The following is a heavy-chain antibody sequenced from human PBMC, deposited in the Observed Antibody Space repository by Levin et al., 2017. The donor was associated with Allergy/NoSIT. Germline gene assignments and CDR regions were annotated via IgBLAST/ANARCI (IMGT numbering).Heavy chain of an antibody. V-gene: IGHV1-69*06. CDR2: IIPIFGTA. Sequence: KISCKASGGTFSSYAISWVRQAPGQGLEWMGGIIPIFGTANYAQKFQGRVTITADKSTSTAYMELSSLRSEDTAVYYCARRHLDFGVVSYFDYWGQGTLVTVSS. CDR3: ARRHLDFGVVSYFDY. CDR1: GGTFSSYA. D-gene: IGHD3-3*01. J-gene: IGHJ4*02.